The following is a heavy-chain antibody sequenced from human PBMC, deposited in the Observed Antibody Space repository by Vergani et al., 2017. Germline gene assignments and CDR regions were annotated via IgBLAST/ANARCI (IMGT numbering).Heavy chain of an antibody. CDR3: AKELTGAFDY. V-gene: IGHV3-9*01. J-gene: IGHJ4*02. Sequence: EVQLVESGGGLVQPGRSLRLSCAASGFTFDDYAMHWVRKAPGKGLEWVSGISWNSGSIGYADSVKGRFTISRDNAKHSLYLQMNSLRAEDTALYYCAKELTGAFDYWGQGTLVTVSS. CDR1: GFTFDDYA. D-gene: IGHD7-27*01. CDR2: ISWNSGSI.